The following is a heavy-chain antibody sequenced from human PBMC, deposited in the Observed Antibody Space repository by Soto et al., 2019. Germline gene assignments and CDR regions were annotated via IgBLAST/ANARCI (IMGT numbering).Heavy chain of an antibody. J-gene: IGHJ4*02. CDR2: IKNKANSYTT. V-gene: IGHV3-72*01. Sequence: EVQLVESGGGLVQPGGSLRLSCAASGFTFSAHYMDWVRQAPGKGLEWVGRIKNKANSYTTEYAASVEGRFTISREDSQISLYLQMNSLKTEDTAVYYCARVSLVGPSGGRYFDYWGQGPQVAVSS. CDR1: GFTFSAHY. CDR3: ARVSLVGPSGGRYFDY. D-gene: IGHD1-26*01.